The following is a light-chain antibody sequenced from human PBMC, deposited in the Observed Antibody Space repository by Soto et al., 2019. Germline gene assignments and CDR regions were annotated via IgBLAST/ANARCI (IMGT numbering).Light chain of an antibody. CDR1: QSILDRSNNKHY. Sequence: DIVMTQSPDSLAVSLGERATFDCKSSQSILDRSNNKHYLAWYQQKSGQPPKLLMFWASIREPGVPDRFTGSGSGTDFTLTISSLRAEDVAVYFCQQYLTPPWTFGQGTKVEI. CDR3: QQYLTPPWT. J-gene: IGKJ1*01. V-gene: IGKV4-1*01. CDR2: WAS.